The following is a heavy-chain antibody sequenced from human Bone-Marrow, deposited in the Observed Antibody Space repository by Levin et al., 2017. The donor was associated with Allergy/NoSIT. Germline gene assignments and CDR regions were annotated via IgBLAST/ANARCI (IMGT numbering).Heavy chain of an antibody. CDR1: GFTFDDFA. V-gene: IGHV3-9*01. CDR2: ISWNGNYI. CDR3: AKEISEFGNFYYGMDV. D-gene: IGHD3-3*01. Sequence: SLKISCAASGFTFDDFAMHWVRQAPGKGLEWVSGISWNGNYIGYAASVEGRFTVSRDNANNVLYLQMSSLRAEDTAFYYCAKEISEFGNFYYGMDVWGQGTTVTVSS. J-gene: IGHJ6*02.